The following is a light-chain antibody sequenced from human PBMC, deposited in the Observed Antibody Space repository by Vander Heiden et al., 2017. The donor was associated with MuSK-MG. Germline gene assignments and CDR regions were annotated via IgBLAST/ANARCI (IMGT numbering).Light chain of an antibody. Sequence: SSELTQAPAVSVALGQPVRITCQGDSLRSYYASWYQQKPGQAPGLVIYGKNNRPSGIPDRFSGSSSGNTASLTITGAQAEDEADYYCNSRDSSGNHLGVFGGGTKLTVL. V-gene: IGLV3-19*01. CDR1: SLRSYY. J-gene: IGLJ2*01. CDR3: NSRDSSGNHLGV. CDR2: GKN.